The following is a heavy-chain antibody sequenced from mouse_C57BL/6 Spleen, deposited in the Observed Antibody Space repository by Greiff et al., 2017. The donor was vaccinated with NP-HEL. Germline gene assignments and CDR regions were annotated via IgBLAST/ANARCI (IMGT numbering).Heavy chain of an antibody. CDR2: IDPNSGGT. CDR1: GYTFTSYW. Sequence: QVQLQQPGAELVKPGASVKLSCKASGYTFTSYWMHWVKQRPGRGLGWIGRIDPNSGGTKYNEKFKSKATLTVDKPSSTAYMQLSSLTSEDSAVYYCARGDYSNFYWYFDVWGTGTTVTVSS. J-gene: IGHJ1*03. CDR3: ARGDYSNFYWYFDV. V-gene: IGHV1-72*01. D-gene: IGHD2-5*01.